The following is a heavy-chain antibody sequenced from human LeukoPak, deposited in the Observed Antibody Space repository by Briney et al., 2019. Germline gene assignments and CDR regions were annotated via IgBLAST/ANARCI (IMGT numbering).Heavy chain of an antibody. CDR2: ISRSGDIT. D-gene: IGHD6-19*01. Sequence: PGGSLRLSCVASGFTFSTYGMNWVRQAPGKGLEWVSTISRSGDITYYADSVKGRFTISRDNSKNTLYLQMNSLRAGDTAIYYFATGSTAVAGTKYWGQGILVTDSS. V-gene: IGHV3-23*01. J-gene: IGHJ4*02. CDR1: GFTFSTYG. CDR3: ATGSTAVAGTKY.